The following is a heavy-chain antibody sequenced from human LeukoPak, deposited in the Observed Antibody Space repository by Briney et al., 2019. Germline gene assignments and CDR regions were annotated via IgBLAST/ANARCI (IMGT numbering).Heavy chain of an antibody. CDR1: GFTFSSYA. CDR2: ISGSGDNT. J-gene: IGHJ4*02. V-gene: IGHV3-23*01. Sequence: GGSLRLSCAASGFTFSSYAMSWVRQAPGKGLEWVSGISGSGDNTYYADSVKGRFTISRDNSKNTLYVQVNSLGTEDTAAYYCAKGSYYDSSGSFYFDCWGQGTLVTVSS. CDR3: AKGSYYDSSGSFYFDC. D-gene: IGHD3-22*01.